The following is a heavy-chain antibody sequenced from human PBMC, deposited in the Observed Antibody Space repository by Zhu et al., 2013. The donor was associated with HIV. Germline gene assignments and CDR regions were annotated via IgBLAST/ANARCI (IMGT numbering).Heavy chain of an antibody. CDR1: GYTFTGYS. Sequence: QLVQSGAEVKKPGASVTVSCKASGYTFTGYSIHWVRQAPGQGLEWMGWINPNSGGTNYAQKFQGRVTMTRDTSISTAYMELSRLRSDDTAVYYCARGEGPLAYDYVWGPFDYWGQGTLVTVSS. J-gene: IGHJ4*02. D-gene: IGHD3-16*01. CDR3: ARGEGPLAYDYVWGPFDY. CDR2: INPNSGGT. V-gene: IGHV1-2*02.